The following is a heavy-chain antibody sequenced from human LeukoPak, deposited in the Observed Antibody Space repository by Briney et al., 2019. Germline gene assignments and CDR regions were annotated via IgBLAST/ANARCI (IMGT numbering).Heavy chain of an antibody. D-gene: IGHD2-2*01. CDR3: AREVEEVPTAMGVYYYYFMDV. J-gene: IGHJ6*03. CDR2: INTDGRRT. V-gene: IGHV3-74*01. Sequence: PGGSLRLSCAASGFTFSNNWMHWVRQAPGKGLVWVSRINTDGRRTDYADSVKGRFTISRDNAKNTLYLQMNSLRVEDTAVYCCAREVEEVPTAMGVYYYYFMDVWGKGTTVTVSS. CDR1: GFTFSNNW.